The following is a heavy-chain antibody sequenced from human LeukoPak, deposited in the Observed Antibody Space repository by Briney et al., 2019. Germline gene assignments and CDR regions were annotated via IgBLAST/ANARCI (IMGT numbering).Heavy chain of an antibody. CDR2: IIPILGIA. V-gene: IGHV1-69*04. Sequence: GASAKVSCKASGGTFSSYAISWVRQAPGQGLEWMGRIIPILGIANYAQKFQGRVTITADKSTSTAYMELSSLRSEDTAVYYCARSRRGGYSGYDPPPVFDYWGQGTLVTVSS. J-gene: IGHJ4*02. CDR1: GGTFSSYA. CDR3: ARSRRGGYSGYDPPPVFDY. D-gene: IGHD5-12*01.